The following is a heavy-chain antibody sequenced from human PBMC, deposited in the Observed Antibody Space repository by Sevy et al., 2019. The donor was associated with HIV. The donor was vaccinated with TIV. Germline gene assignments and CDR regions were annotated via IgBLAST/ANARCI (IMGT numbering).Heavy chain of an antibody. CDR1: GFSVSTHA. Sequence: GGSLRLSCAASGFSVSTHAMHWVRQAPGKGLEWVALISYDGSSKYYADSVKDRLTISRDNSKNTLYLQMSSLRPDDTAVYYCTRDAGYSTGWYPSDYWGQRTLVTVSS. J-gene: IGHJ4*02. V-gene: IGHV3-30-3*01. CDR3: TRDAGYSTGWYPSDY. CDR2: ISYDGSSK. D-gene: IGHD6-19*01.